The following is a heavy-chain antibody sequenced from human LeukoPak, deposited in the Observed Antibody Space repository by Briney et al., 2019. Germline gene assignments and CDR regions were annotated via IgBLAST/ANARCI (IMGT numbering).Heavy chain of an antibody. Sequence: GGSLRLSCAASGFTFSSYSMNWVRQAPGKGLEWVSYISSSSSTIYYADSVKGRFTISRDNAKNSLYLQMNSLRAEDTAVYYCARESVVGATGIYYFDYWGQGTLVTVSS. CDR3: ARESVVGATGIYYFDY. CDR1: GFTFSSYS. D-gene: IGHD1-26*01. CDR2: ISSSSSTI. J-gene: IGHJ4*02. V-gene: IGHV3-48*01.